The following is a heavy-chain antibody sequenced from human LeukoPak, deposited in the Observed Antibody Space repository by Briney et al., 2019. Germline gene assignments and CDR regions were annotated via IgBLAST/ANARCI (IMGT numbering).Heavy chain of an antibody. CDR2: MKPNSGDT. CDR3: TRGRITMLPGSLDWFDP. Sequence: GASVKISCKTSGYTFTSYDINWVGPATGQELEWMGWMKPNSGDTGYGQKFQGRVTMTRDTSTSTAYLELSSLKSEDTAVYYCTRGRITMLPGSLDWFDPWGQGTLVTVSS. J-gene: IGHJ5*02. CDR1: GYTFTSYD. D-gene: IGHD3-10*01. V-gene: IGHV1-8*01.